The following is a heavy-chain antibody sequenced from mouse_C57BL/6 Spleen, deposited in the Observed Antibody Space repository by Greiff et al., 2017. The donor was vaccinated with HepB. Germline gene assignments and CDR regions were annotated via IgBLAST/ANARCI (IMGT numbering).Heavy chain of an antibody. V-gene: IGHV1-82*01. CDR2: IYPGDGDT. Sequence: QVQLKESGPELVKPGASVKISCKASGYAFSSSWMNWVKQRPGKGLEWIGRIYPGDGDTNYNGKFKGKATLTADKSSSTAYMQLSSLTSEDSAVYFCAREDIRFDYWGQGTTLTVSS. CDR3: AREDIRFDY. CDR1: GYAFSSSW. J-gene: IGHJ2*01.